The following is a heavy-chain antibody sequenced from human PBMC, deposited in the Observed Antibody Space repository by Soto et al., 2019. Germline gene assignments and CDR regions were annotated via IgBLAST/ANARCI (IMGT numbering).Heavy chain of an antibody. V-gene: IGHV3-48*01. CDR2: ISSSSSTI. CDR3: ARANYYGSPGDFDY. D-gene: IGHD3-10*01. Sequence: EVQLVESGGGLVQPGGSLRLSCAASGSTFSSYSMNWVRQAPGKGLEWVSYISSSSSTIYYADSVKGRFTISRDNAKNSLYLQMNSLRAEDTAVYYCARANYYGSPGDFDYWGQGTLVTVSS. J-gene: IGHJ4*02. CDR1: GSTFSSYS.